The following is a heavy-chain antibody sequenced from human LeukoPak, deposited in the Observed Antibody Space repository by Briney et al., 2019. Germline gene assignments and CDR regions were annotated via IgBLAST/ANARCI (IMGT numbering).Heavy chain of an antibody. D-gene: IGHD3-3*01. CDR2: IYSGGST. J-gene: IGHJ3*01. Sequence: GGSLRLSCAASGFTVSSNYMSWVRQAPGKGLEWVSVIYSGGSTYYADSVKGRFTISRDNSKNTLFLQMNSLRAEDTALYFCARRLSLRFDAFAVWGPGTVVTVSS. CDR1: GFTVSSNY. V-gene: IGHV3-53*01. CDR3: ARRLSLRFDAFAV.